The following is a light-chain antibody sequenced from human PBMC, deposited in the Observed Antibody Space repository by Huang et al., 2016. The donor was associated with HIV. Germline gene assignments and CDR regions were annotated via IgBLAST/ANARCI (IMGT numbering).Light chain of an antibody. Sequence: EIVLTQSPATLSLSAGERATLSGRASQSVTSYLAWYQQKPGQTPRLLSSDASDRATGIPTRFSGSGSGTDFTLTINSLEPEDSAVYYCQQRTTWPLSFGGGTKVEIK. CDR3: QQRTTWPLS. CDR1: QSVTSY. V-gene: IGKV3-11*01. J-gene: IGKJ4*01. CDR2: DAS.